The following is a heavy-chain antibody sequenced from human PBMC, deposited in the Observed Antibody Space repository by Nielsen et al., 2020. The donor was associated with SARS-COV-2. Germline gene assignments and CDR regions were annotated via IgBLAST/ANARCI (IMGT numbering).Heavy chain of an antibody. V-gene: IGHV3-66*03. CDR3: ARDPSSGWDLDY. D-gene: IGHD6-19*01. CDR2: IYSCVST. J-gene: IGHJ4*02. Sequence: RQATGKGLEWVSVIYSCVSTYYADSLKGRFTISRDNSKNTLYLQMNSLRPEDTAVYYCARDPSSGWDLDYWGQGTLVTVSS.